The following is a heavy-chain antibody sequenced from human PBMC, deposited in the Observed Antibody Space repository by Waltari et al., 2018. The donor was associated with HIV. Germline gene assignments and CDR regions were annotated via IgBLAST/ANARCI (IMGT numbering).Heavy chain of an antibody. Sequence: EVQLLESGGGLVQPGGSLRLSCAASGFTFSRYAMTWVRQAPGKGLEWVSGITGSGGTSYLADSVKGRFTRSTDRSKNTLYLHMSSLKAEDTAVYYCARALWDISGLHYFDSWGQGTLVTVSS. J-gene: IGHJ4*02. CDR3: ARALWDISGLHYFDS. CDR2: ITGSGGTS. V-gene: IGHV3-23*01. CDR1: GFTFSRYA. D-gene: IGHD6-19*01.